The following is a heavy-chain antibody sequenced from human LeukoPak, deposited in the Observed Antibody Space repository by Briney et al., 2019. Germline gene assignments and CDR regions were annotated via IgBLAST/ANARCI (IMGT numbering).Heavy chain of an antibody. J-gene: IGHJ5*02. CDR2: INHSGST. V-gene: IGHV4-34*01. CDR3: ARAVGYRSSTSCYPAPFSAP. Sequence: SETLSLTCAVSGGSFSGYYWSWIRQPPGKGLEWIGEINHSGSTNYNPSLKSRVTISVDTSKNQFSLKLSSVTSADPAVYYFARAVGYRSSTSCYPAPFSAPWGEGTLVTVPS. CDR1: GGSFSGYY. D-gene: IGHD2-2*01.